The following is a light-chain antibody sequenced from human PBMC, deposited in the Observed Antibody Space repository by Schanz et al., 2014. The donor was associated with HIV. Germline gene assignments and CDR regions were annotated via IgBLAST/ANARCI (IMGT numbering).Light chain of an antibody. CDR1: SSDVGSYNY. CDR2: EVT. J-gene: IGLJ2*01. V-gene: IGLV2-8*01. Sequence: QSALTQPASVSGSPGQSITISCTGTSSDVGSYNYVSWYQQHPGKAPKLMIYEVTKRPSGVPDRFSGSKSGNTASLTVSGLQAEDEADYYCSSYAGSGNLGVFGGGTKLTVL. CDR3: SSYAGSGNLGV.